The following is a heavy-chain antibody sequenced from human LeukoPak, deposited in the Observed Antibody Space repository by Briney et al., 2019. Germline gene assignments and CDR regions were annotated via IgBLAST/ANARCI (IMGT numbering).Heavy chain of an antibody. Sequence: ASVKASCKASGYTLTDYYIHWVRQAPGQGLEWMGWINPNSGGTNYAQNFQGRVTMTRDTSISTAYMELSRLRSDDTAVYYCARGRAYGSGSFDYWGQGTLVTVSS. CDR3: ARGRAYGSGSFDY. V-gene: IGHV1-2*02. CDR1: GYTLTDYY. J-gene: IGHJ4*02. D-gene: IGHD3-10*01. CDR2: INPNSGGT.